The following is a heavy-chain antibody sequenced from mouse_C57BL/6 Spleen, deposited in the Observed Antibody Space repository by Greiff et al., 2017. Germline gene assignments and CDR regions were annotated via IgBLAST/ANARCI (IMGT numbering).Heavy chain of an antibody. Sequence: QVQLQQPGAELVRPGSSVKLSCKASGYTFTSYWMHWVKQRPIQGLEWIGNIDPSDSETHYNQKFKDKATLTVDKSSSTAYMQLSSLTSEDSAVYYCARYLYDGSSRWYFDVGGTGTTVTVAS. D-gene: IGHD1-1*01. CDR3: ARYLYDGSSRWYFDV. V-gene: IGHV1-52*01. CDR1: GYTFTSYW. CDR2: IDPSDSET. J-gene: IGHJ1*03.